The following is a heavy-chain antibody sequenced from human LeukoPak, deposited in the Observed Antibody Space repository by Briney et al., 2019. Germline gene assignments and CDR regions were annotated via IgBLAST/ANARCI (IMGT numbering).Heavy chain of an antibody. CDR2: INPNSGGT. Sequence: ASVKVSCKASGYTFTGYYMHWVRQAPGQGLEWMGWINPNSGGTNYAQKFQGRVTMTRDTSISTAYMELSRLRSDDTAVYYCARLPYYYDSSGYSFWGQGTLVTVPS. J-gene: IGHJ4*02. D-gene: IGHD3-22*01. CDR3: ARLPYYYDSSGYSF. CDR1: GYTFTGYY. V-gene: IGHV1-2*02.